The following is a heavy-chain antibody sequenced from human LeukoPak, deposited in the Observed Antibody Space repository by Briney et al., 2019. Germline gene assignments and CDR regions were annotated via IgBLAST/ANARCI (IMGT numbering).Heavy chain of an antibody. Sequence: GGSLRLSCAASGFTFSNYWMTWVRQAPGKGLEWVAVISYDGSNKYYADSVKGRFTISRDNSKNTLYLQMNSLRAEDTAVYYCARDRWDIVVVVAATFYGDAFDIWGQGTMVTVSS. CDR1: GFTFSNYW. D-gene: IGHD2-15*01. V-gene: IGHV3-30*03. CDR3: ARDRWDIVVVVAATFYGDAFDI. CDR2: ISYDGSNK. J-gene: IGHJ3*02.